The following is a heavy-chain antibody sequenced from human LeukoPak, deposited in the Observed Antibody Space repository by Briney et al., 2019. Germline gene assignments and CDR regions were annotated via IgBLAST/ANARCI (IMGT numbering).Heavy chain of an antibody. CDR1: GITFSNYA. CDR3: AGRVTGYSSGYVY. J-gene: IGHJ4*02. D-gene: IGHD5-18*01. V-gene: IGHV3-23*01. CDR2: ISGSAHKI. Sequence: GGSLRLSCVASGITFSNYAVSWVRQAPEKGLDWVSVISGSAHKIHYADSVKGRFTISRDNSENIVYLQMNNLRAEDTAVYYCAGRVTGYSSGYVYWGQGTLVTVSS.